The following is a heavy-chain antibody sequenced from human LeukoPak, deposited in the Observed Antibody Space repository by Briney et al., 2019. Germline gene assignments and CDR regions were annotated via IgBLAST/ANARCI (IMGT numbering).Heavy chain of an antibody. J-gene: IGHJ6*03. D-gene: IGHD4-17*01. CDR3: ARVPTVPYYYYYYMDV. Sequence: SETLSLTCTVSGGPISSYYWSWIRQPPGKGLEWIGYIYYSGSTNYNPSLKSRVTISVDTSKNQFSLKLSSVTAADTAVYYCARVPTVPYYYYYYMDVWGKGTTVTVSS. CDR1: GGPISSYY. CDR2: IYYSGST. V-gene: IGHV4-59*01.